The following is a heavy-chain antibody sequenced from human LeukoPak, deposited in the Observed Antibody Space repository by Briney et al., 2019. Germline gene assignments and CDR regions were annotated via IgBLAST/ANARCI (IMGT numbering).Heavy chain of an antibody. CDR2: ISGSSGNI. V-gene: IGHV3-23*01. Sequence: GGSLRLSCTASGFTFNNYALSWVRQAPGKGLEWGAAISGSSGNIFYADSLKGRFTISRDNSKNTLFLNMTSLRADDTAVYYCAKDRFGSGSPIWFGPWGQGTLVTVSS. CDR3: AKDRFGSGSPIWFGP. J-gene: IGHJ5*02. D-gene: IGHD3-10*01. CDR1: GFTFNNYA.